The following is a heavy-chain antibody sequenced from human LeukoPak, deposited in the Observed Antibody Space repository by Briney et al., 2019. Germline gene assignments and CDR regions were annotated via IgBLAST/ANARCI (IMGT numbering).Heavy chain of an antibody. J-gene: IGHJ4*02. CDR3: ARSLDGTFDY. Sequence: GWSLRLSCAASGFTFSSHEMNWVRQAPGKGLEWVSYISSSGSTIYYADSVKGRFTISRDNAKNSLYLQMNSLRAEDTAVYYCARSLDGTFDYWGQGTLVTVPS. CDR2: ISSSGSTI. D-gene: IGHD1-1*01. CDR1: GFTFSSHE. V-gene: IGHV3-48*03.